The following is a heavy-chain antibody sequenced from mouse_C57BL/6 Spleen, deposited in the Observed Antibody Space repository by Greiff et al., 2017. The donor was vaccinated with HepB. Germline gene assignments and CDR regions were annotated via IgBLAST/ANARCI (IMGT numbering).Heavy chain of an antibody. J-gene: IGHJ1*03. D-gene: IGHD2-1*01. CDR3: AREKIYYGNWGYFDV. CDR2: IYPGSGNT. Sequence: VQLQQSGPELVKPGASVKISCKASGYSFTSYYIHWVKQRPGQGLEWIGWIYPGSGNTKYNEKFKGKATLTADTSSSTAYMQLSSLTSEDSAVYYCAREKIYYGNWGYFDVWGTVTTVTVSS. CDR1: GYSFTSYY. V-gene: IGHV1-66*01.